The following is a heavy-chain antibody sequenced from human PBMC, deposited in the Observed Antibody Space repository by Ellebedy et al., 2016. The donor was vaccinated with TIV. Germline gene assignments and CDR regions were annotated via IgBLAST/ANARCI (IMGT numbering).Heavy chain of an antibody. CDR1: GFSLTTIGVG. V-gene: IGHV2-5*01. D-gene: IGHD3-22*01. CDR2: IFWNDDE. J-gene: IGHJ4*02. CDR3: AHREDYYDSSGYYYSPCDY. Sequence: SGPTLVKPTQTLTLTCPFSGFSLTTIGVGVGWIRQPPGKALECLALIFWNDDERYSPSLKSRLTLTKDTSKNQVVLTMTNMDPVDTATYYCAHREDYYDSSGYYYSPCDYWGQGTLVTVSS.